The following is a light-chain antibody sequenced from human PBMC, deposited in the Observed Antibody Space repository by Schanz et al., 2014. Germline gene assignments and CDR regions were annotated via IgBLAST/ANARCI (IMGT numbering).Light chain of an antibody. CDR1: QSVRSF. CDR3: QQYHTSPYT. V-gene: IGKV3-11*01. Sequence: EIVLTQSPATLSLSPGERATLSCRASQSVRSFLAWYQQKPGQAPRLLIYDASNRATGIPARFSGSGSGTDFTLTISRLEPEDFAVFYCQQYHTSPYTFGQGTKLEIK. CDR2: DAS. J-gene: IGKJ2*01.